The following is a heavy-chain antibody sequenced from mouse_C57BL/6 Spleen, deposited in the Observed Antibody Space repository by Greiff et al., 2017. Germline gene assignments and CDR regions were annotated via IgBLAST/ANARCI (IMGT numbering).Heavy chain of an antibody. V-gene: IGHV7-3*01. CDR1: GFTFTDYY. CDR3: ARYIGAAQATGYFDY. CDR2: IRNKANGYTT. J-gene: IGHJ2*01. D-gene: IGHD3-2*02. Sequence: EVKVVESGGGLVQPGGSLSLSCAASGFTFTDYYMSWVRQPPGKALEWLGFIRNKANGYTTEYSASVKGRFTISRDNSQSILYLQMNALRAEDSATYYCARYIGAAQATGYFDYWSQGTTLTVSS.